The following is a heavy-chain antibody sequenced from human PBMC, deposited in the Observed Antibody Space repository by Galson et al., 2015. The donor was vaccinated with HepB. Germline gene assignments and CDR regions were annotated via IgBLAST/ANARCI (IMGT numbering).Heavy chain of an antibody. D-gene: IGHD2-8*02. J-gene: IGHJ4*02. CDR1: GFTFRGHA. V-gene: IGHV3-23*01. CDR2: LSGSGMSI. Sequence: SLRLSCAASGFTFRGHAMSWVRQAPGKGLEWVSSLSGSGMSIFYAESVKGRFTISRDNFKHTLYLQMNSLRAEDTALYYCAKDEDFDSTGVLDHWGQGTLVVVAS. CDR3: AKDEDFDSTGVLDH.